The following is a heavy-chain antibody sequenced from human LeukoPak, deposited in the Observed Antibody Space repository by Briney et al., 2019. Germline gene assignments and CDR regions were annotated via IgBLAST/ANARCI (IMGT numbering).Heavy chain of an antibody. J-gene: IGHJ5*02. CDR1: GYSISSGYY. CDR3: ARSYCSSTSCYAVGGGWFDP. Sequence: SETLSLTCAVSGYSISSGYYWGWIRQPPGKGLEWIGSIYHSGSTYYNPSLKSRVTISVDTSKNQFSLKLSSVTAADTAVYYCARSYCSSTSCYAVGGGWFDPWGQGTLVTVSS. D-gene: IGHD2-2*01. V-gene: IGHV4-38-2*01. CDR2: IYHSGST.